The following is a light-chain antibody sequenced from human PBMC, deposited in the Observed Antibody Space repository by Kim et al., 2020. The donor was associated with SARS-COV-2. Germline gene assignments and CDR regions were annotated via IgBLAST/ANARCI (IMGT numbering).Light chain of an antibody. Sequence: SVSPGQTASITCSGSKLGDKYAYWYQKKPGQSPVLVIYQHTKRPSGSSQRFSGSSSGNTATLTISRAQTMDEADYYCQAWDSSTAVFGGGTQLTVL. CDR3: QAWDSSTAV. J-gene: IGLJ3*02. V-gene: IGLV3-1*01. CDR2: QHT. CDR1: KLGDKY.